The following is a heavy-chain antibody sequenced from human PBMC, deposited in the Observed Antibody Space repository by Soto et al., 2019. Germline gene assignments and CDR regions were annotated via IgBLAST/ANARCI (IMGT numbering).Heavy chain of an antibody. V-gene: IGHV3-15*07. Sequence: EVQLVESGGGLVKPGGSLRLSCAASGFTFSNAWMNWVRQAPGKGLEWVGRIKSKTDGGTTDYAAPVKSRFTISRDDSKNTLYLQMNSRKTDDTAVYYCTRDCSGGSCYSYYYGMDVWGQGTTVTVSS. CDR1: GFTFSNAW. CDR3: TRDCSGGSCYSYYYGMDV. J-gene: IGHJ6*02. D-gene: IGHD2-15*01. CDR2: IKSKTDGGTT.